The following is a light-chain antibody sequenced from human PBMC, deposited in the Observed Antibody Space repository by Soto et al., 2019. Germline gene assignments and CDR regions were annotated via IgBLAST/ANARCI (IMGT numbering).Light chain of an antibody. CDR1: SSDVGVYNY. CDR2: DVS. J-gene: IGLJ1*01. CDR3: CSYAGSYTFV. Sequence: SALTQPRSVSGSPGQSVTISCTGTSSDVGVYNYVSWYQQYPGKAPKIMIYDVSKRPSGVPDRFSGSKSDNTASLTISGLQAEDEAAYYCCSYAGSYTFVFGIGTKVTVL. V-gene: IGLV2-11*01.